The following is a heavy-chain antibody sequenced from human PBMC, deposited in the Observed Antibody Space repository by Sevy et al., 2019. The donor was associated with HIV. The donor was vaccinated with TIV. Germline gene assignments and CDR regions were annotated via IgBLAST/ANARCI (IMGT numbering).Heavy chain of an antibody. CDR1: GDSMTSFFY. V-gene: IGHV4-38-2*02. D-gene: IGHD5-12*01. Sequence: SDTLSLTCVVSGDSMTSFFYWGWIRQSPGKGLEWIGSIYHTGTTYYNPSLKSRVTISIDTSQNQFSLRLRSVTAADTAVYYCARELYSGHYGYWGQGTLVTVSS. CDR3: ARELYSGHYGY. CDR2: IYHTGTT. J-gene: IGHJ4*02.